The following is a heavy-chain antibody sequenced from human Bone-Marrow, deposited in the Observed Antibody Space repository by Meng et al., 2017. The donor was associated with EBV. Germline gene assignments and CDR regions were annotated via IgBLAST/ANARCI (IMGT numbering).Heavy chain of an antibody. CDR1: GVSVTSGTYH. V-gene: IGHV4-61*01. D-gene: IGHD3-10*01. CDR3: AKSRSSTPGVVDY. Sequence: VGLQESGPGLVKLSETWSLPCTVSGVSVTSGTYHWSWIRQSPGKGLEWIGYIYDTGTTIYNPSLKSRVSIFLETSKNLFSLKLNSVTTADTAVYYCAKSRSSTPGVVDYWGQGPWSPSPQ. J-gene: IGHJ4*02. CDR2: IYDTGTT.